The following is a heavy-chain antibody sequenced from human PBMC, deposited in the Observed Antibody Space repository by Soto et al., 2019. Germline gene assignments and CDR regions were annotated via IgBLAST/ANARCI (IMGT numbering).Heavy chain of an antibody. CDR2: IFNSGTT. V-gene: IGHV4-31*02. J-gene: IGHJ4*02. D-gene: IGHD1-26*01. CDR3: ALALGPTTGLDY. Sequence: WTWIRQPPGMGLEWMGYIFNSGTTFYNPSLTSRLSISMDTSGNHFSLELRSVTAADTAVYYCALALGPTTGLDYWGQGTLVTVSS.